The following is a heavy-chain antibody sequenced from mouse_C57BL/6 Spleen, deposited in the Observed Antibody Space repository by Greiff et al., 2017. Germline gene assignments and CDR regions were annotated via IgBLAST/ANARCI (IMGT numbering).Heavy chain of an antibody. CDR1: GYTFTSYW. V-gene: IGHV1-69*01. J-gene: IGHJ2*01. CDR3: ARGKRGAYYFDG. Sequence: VQLQQSGAELVMPGASVKLSCKASGYTFTSYWMHWVKQRPGQGLEWIGEIDPSDSYTNYNQKFKGKSTLTVDKSSSTAYMQLSSLTSEDSAVYYCARGKRGAYYFDGWGQGTTRTVSS. CDR2: IDPSDSYT. D-gene: IGHD6-1*01.